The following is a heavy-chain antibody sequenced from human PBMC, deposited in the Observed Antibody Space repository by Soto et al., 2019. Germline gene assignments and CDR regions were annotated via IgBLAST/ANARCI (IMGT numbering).Heavy chain of an antibody. CDR3: ARIRGAVTSAFDI. D-gene: IGHD4-17*01. CDR1: GGTFSNNG. V-gene: IGHV1-69*12. J-gene: IGHJ3*02. Sequence: QVQLVQSGAEVKKPGSSVKVSCKASGGTFSNNGVSWVRQAPGQGLEWMGGVIPIFGTPNYAQKFQGRVTITADESTSTAYMELSSLRSDDTAMYYCARIRGAVTSAFDIWGKGTMVTVSS. CDR2: VIPIFGTP.